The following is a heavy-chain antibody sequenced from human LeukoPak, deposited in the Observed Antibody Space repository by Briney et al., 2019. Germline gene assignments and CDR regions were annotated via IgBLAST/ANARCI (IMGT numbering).Heavy chain of an antibody. Sequence: PGTSLRLSCAASGFTFRDYAMHWVRQSPGKGLEWVAVIWYGGDITDYSDSLKGRFTVSRDDSKNSLYLQMDSLTVEDTDLYSCVRAYCDVPTCQGRDPFDNWGQGKMVTVSS. CDR2: IWYGGDIT. D-gene: IGHD2-21*01. CDR3: VRAYCDVPTCQGRDPFDN. CDR1: GFTFRDYA. V-gene: IGHV3-30-3*01. J-gene: IGHJ3*02.